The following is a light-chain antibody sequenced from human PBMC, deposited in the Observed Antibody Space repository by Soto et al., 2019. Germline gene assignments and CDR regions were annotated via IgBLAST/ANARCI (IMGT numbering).Light chain of an antibody. V-gene: IGKV3-20*01. CDR2: GAS. CDR1: QSVFNNH. Sequence: EIVLTQSPGTLSLSPGERATLSCRASQSVFNNHIGWYQQKPGQAPRRLIFGASFRATGIPDRFSGSGSGTDFTLTISRLQSEDSAVYYCQQYGSSPPITFGQGTRLEIK. CDR3: QQYGSSPPIT. J-gene: IGKJ5*01.